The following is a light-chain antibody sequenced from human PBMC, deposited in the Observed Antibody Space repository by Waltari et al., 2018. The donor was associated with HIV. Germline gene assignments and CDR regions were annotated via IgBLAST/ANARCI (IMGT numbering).Light chain of an antibody. J-gene: IGLJ2*01. V-gene: IGLV2-14*01. CDR1: SSDVGGYNY. Sequence: QSALPQPASVSGSPGQSITISCTGTSSDVGGYNYFSWYQQHQGKAPKLMIYEVINRPAWVANRFSGSKSGNKASLTISGRQAEDEADYYCSSYTSSSTPGVFGGGTKLTVL. CDR3: SSYTSSSTPGV. CDR2: EVI.